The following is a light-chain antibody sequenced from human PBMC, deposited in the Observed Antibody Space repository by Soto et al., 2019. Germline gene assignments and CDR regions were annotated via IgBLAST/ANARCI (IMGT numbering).Light chain of an antibody. J-gene: IGKJ5*01. CDR2: AAS. CDR3: QQNYSTLSIT. CDR1: ERIARH. V-gene: IGKV1-39*01. Sequence: DIQMTQSPSSLSASVGDRVTITCRASERIARHLTWYQQRPGKAPKLLIYAASTLQNGVPSRFRVGGSWTDFTLTISNLQPEDFATYYCQQNYSTLSITFGQGTRLEIK.